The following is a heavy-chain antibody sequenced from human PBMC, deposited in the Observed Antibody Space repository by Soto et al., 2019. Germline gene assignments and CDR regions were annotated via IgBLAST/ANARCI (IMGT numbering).Heavy chain of an antibody. V-gene: IGHV3-30*03. J-gene: IGHJ4*02. Sequence: GGSLRLSCAASGFSFSNYAMHWVRQAPGKGLEWVAVISYDVRDKYYEDSVKGRYTISRDKSKNTLFLQMNSLRAEDTAVYYCARYCRSTSCYDYWGQGTPVNV. CDR2: ISYDVRDK. D-gene: IGHD2-2*01. CDR3: ARYCRSTSCYDY. CDR1: GFSFSNYA.